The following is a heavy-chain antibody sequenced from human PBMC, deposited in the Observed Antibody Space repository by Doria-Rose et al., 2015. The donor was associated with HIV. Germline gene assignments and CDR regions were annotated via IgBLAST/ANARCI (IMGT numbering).Heavy chain of an antibody. CDR3: ARIHSLSSSSLGH. Sequence: CKTSGYTFSAYAIHWVRQAPGQRLEWMGWLNVGNGDTRYSRKFQDRVTVTSDTSANTGYMALSSLRSEDTAVYYCARIHSLSSSSLGHWGQGTLVTVSS. CDR1: GYTFSAYA. D-gene: IGHD6-13*01. CDR2: LNVGNGDT. V-gene: IGHV1-3*01. J-gene: IGHJ4*02.